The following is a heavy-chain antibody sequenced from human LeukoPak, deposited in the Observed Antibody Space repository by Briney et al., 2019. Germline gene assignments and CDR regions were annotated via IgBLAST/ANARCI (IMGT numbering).Heavy chain of an antibody. D-gene: IGHD2-8*02. CDR3: ARDGGGVLDY. J-gene: IGHJ4*02. V-gene: IGHV3-30-3*01. CDR2: ISYDGSNK. Sequence: GGSLRLSCAASGFTFSSYAMHWVRQAPGKGLGWVAVISYDGSNKYYADSVKGRFTISRDNSKNTLYLQMNSLRAEDTAVYYCARDGGGVLDYWGQGTLVTVSS. CDR1: GFTFSSYA.